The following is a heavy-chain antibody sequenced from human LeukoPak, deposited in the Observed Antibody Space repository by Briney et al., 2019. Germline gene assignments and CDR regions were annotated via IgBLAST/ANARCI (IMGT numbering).Heavy chain of an antibody. D-gene: IGHD3-10*01. CDR2: IYYSGST. Sequence: SETLSLTCTVSGGSISSSSYYWGWIRQPPGKGLEWIGSIYYSGSTYYNPSLKSRVTISVDTSKNQFSLKLSSVTAADTAVYYCARRGAMVRGVQYWGQGTLVTVSS. CDR1: GGSISSSSYY. CDR3: ARRGAMVRGVQY. J-gene: IGHJ4*02. V-gene: IGHV4-39*07.